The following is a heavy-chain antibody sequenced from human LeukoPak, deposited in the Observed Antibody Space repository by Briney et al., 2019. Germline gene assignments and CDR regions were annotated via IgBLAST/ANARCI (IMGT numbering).Heavy chain of an antibody. CDR1: GFRFSSYG. J-gene: IGHJ4*02. V-gene: IGHV3-30*18. CDR3: AKGGGTGYSSSWFSN. Sequence: GGPLRLSCAASGFRFSSYGMHWVRQAPGKGLEWVAVISYDESNKFYEDSVKGRFTISRDNSKNTLYLQMNSLRAEDTAVYYCAKGGGTGYSSSWFSNWGQGTLVTVSS. D-gene: IGHD6-13*01. CDR2: ISYDESNK.